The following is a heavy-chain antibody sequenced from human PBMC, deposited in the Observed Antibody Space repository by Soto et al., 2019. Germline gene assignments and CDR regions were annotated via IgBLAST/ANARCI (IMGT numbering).Heavy chain of an antibody. J-gene: IGHJ4*02. Sequence: EVQLVESGGDLVKPGGSLRLSCAVSGFTFSDAWMSWVRQAPGKGLEWVGRIKSKIDGGTTDYAAPVKGRFSISRHDSKNTLYLQMNSLKTEDTAVYFCTTERMAVAGYSPNHWGQGTLVTVSS. CDR3: TTERMAVAGYSPNH. V-gene: IGHV3-15*07. CDR2: IKSKIDGGTT. CDR1: GFTFSDAW. D-gene: IGHD6-19*01.